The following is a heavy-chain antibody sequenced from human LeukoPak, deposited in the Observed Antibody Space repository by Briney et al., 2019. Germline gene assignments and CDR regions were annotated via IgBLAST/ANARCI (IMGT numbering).Heavy chain of an antibody. CDR1: GGSISYYY. CDR2: IYTSGRT. Sequence: PSETLSLTCTVSGGSISYYYWNWIRQPAGKGLEWIGRIYTSGRTYYNPSLKSRVSMSVDTSKNQFSLKLSSVTAADTAVYYCARRRVYCSGGSCYHIFDYWGQGTLVTVSS. D-gene: IGHD2-15*01. CDR3: ARRRVYCSGGSCYHIFDY. V-gene: IGHV4-4*07. J-gene: IGHJ4*02.